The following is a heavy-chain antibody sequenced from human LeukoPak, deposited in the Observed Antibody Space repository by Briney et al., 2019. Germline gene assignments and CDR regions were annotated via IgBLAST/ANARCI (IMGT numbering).Heavy chain of an antibody. Sequence: PGGPLRLSCAASGFTFSSYWMSWVRQAPGKGLEWGANIKQDGSEKYYVDSVKGRFTISRDNAKNSLYLQMNSLRAEDTAVYYCARAPRLSGPYRGLGAFDIWGQGTMVTVSS. CDR2: IKQDGSEK. D-gene: IGHD3-3*01. CDR3: ARAPRLSGPYRGLGAFDI. V-gene: IGHV3-7*01. CDR1: GFTFSSYW. J-gene: IGHJ3*02.